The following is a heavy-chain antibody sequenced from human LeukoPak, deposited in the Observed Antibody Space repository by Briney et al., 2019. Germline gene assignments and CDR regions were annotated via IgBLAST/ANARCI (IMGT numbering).Heavy chain of an antibody. V-gene: IGHV4-59*01. CDR2: IYYSGST. CDR3: ARGGGMGHYYYYMDV. CDR1: GGSISSYY. Sequence: PSETLSLTCTVSGGSISSYYWSWIRQPPGKGLEWIWYIYYSGSTNYNPSLKSRVTLSVNTSKHQSSLKLSSVTAADTAVYHCARGGGMGHYYYYMDVWGKGTTVTISS. D-gene: IGHD5-24*01. J-gene: IGHJ6*03.